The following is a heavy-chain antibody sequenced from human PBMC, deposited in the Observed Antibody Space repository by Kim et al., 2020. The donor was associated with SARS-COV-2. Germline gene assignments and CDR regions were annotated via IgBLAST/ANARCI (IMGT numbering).Heavy chain of an antibody. D-gene: IGHD1-1*01. CDR1: GFTFSSYW. J-gene: IGHJ3*02. CDR2: INSDWSST. V-gene: IGHV3-74*01. CDR3: ATGDSHAFDI. Sequence: GGSLRLSCAASGFTFSSYWMHWVRQVPGKGLVWVSRINSDWSSTSYAGSVKGRFTISRDNAKNTLYLQMNSLRAEDTAVYYCATGDSHAFDIWGQGTMVTVSS.